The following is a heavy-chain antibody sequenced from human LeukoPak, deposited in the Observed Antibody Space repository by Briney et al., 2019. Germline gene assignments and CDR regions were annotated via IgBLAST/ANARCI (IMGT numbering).Heavy chain of an antibody. V-gene: IGHV3-33*06. Sequence: GGSLRLSCVDSGFIFSRNAMNWVRQAPGKGLEWVAVMWYDGSNKYYADSVKGRFTISRDNSKNTLYLQMNSLRAEDTAVYYCAKDGLLRSSSSGNWFDPWGQGTLVTVSS. J-gene: IGHJ5*02. CDR1: GFIFSRNA. CDR2: MWYDGSNK. CDR3: AKDGLLRSSSSGNWFDP. D-gene: IGHD6-6*01.